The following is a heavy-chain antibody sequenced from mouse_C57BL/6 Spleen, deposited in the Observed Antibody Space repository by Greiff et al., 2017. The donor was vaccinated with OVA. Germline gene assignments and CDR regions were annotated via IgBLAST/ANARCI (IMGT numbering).Heavy chain of an antibody. J-gene: IGHJ2*01. Sequence: DVKLQESGPGLVKPSQSLSLTCSVTGYSITSGYYWNWIRQFPGNKLEWMGYISYDGSNNYNPSLKNRISITRDTSKNQFFLKLNSVTTEDTATYYCARKSMGSSSDYWGQGTTLTVSS. V-gene: IGHV3-6*01. CDR3: ARKSMGSSSDY. CDR1: GYSITSGYY. D-gene: IGHD1-1*01. CDR2: ISYDGSN.